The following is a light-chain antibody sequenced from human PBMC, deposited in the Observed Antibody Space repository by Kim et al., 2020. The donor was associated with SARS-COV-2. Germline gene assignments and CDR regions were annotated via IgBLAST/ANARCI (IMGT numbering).Light chain of an antibody. CDR2: ITN. CDR1: SRSVSTNYH. J-gene: IGLJ3*02. V-gene: IGLV8-61*01. CDR3: VLFMGGGIWV. Sequence: GGTATLTGGLSSRSVSTNYHTSWYQQPPGQAPRMLSYITNSRSSGVPDRFSGTSLGNKAAIAITGAQADEGSDYFCVLFMGGGIWVFGGGTQLTV.